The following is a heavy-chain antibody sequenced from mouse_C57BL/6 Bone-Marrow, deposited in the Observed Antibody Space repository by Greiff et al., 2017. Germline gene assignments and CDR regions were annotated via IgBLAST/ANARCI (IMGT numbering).Heavy chain of an antibody. CDR3: TRYLIYYGTNY. J-gene: IGHJ2*01. V-gene: IGHV14-2*01. D-gene: IGHD1-1*01. CDR1: GFNIKDYY. CDR2: IDPEDGET. Sequence: VQLQQSGAELVKPGASVKLSCTASGFNIKDYYIHWVKQRTEQGLEWIGRIDPEDGETKYAPKFQDKATITADTSSNTAYLQLSSLTSEDTAVYYCTRYLIYYGTNYWGQGTTLTVSS.